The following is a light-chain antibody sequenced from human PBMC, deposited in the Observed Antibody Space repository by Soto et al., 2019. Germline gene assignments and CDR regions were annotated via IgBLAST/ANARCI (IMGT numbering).Light chain of an antibody. CDR1: QSVSSTY. V-gene: IGKV3-20*01. CDR2: GAS. CDR3: QQYESSPTT. Sequence: EIVLTQSPGTLSLSPGERATLSCRASQSVSSTYLAWYQRKPGQAPRLLIYGASSRATGIPDRFSGSGSGTDFTLTISRLEPEDFAVYYCQQYESSPTTFGGGTKVEIK. J-gene: IGKJ4*01.